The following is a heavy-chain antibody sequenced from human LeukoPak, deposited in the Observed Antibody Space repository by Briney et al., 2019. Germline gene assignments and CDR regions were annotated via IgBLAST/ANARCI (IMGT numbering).Heavy chain of an antibody. V-gene: IGHV1-8*02. CDR1: GYTFTGYY. CDR2: MNPNSGNT. J-gene: IGHJ4*02. CDR3: ARADIVGAIDY. D-gene: IGHD1-26*01. Sequence: ASVKVSCKASGYTFTGYYMHWVRQAPGQGLEWMGWMNPNSGNTGYAQKFQGRVTTTRNTSISTAYMELSSLRSEDTAVYYCARADIVGAIDYWGQGTLVTVSS.